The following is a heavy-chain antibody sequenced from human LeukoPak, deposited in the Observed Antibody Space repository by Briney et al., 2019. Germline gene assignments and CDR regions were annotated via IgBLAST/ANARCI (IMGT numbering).Heavy chain of an antibody. J-gene: IGHJ6*04. CDR1: GFTFSSYG. Sequence: PGGSLRLSCAASGFTFSSYGMHWVRQAPGQGLEWMGVIDPSAGSTTYAQKFQGRVTMTRNTATSTVYMELSSLRSEDTAVYYCARAHYASSNIKVPFDVWGKGTTVTVSS. CDR2: IDPSAGST. D-gene: IGHD3-22*01. CDR3: ARAHYASSNIKVPFDV. V-gene: IGHV1-46*01.